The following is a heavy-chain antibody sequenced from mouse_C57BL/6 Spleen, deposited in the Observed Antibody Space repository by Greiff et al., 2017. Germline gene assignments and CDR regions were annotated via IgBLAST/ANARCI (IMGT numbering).Heavy chain of an antibody. D-gene: IGHD2-2*01. Sequence: EVQLVESGGGLVKPGGSLKLSCAASGFTFSDYGMHWVRQAPEQGLEWVAYISSGSSTIYYADTVKGRYTISRDNAKNTLFLQKTSLRSEDTAMYYCAEGVDGYDAAYWGQGTLVTVSA. V-gene: IGHV5-17*01. CDR2: ISSGSSTI. CDR1: GFTFSDYG. CDR3: AEGVDGYDAAY. J-gene: IGHJ3*01.